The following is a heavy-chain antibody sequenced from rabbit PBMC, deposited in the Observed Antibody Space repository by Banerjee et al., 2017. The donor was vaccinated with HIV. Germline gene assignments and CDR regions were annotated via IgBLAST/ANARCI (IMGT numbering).Heavy chain of an antibody. V-gene: IGHV1S45*01. D-gene: IGHD4-1*01. Sequence: QEQLEESGGDLVKPEGSLTLTCTASGFSFSNGYYMCWVSQAPGKGLEWIGCIDAGSSGNTNYASWAKGRFTISKTSSTTVTLQMTSLTAADTATYFCARDLAGVTGWNFGLWGPGTLVTVS. J-gene: IGHJ4*01. CDR3: ARDLAGVTGWNFGL. CDR2: IDAGSSGNT. CDR1: GFSFSNGYY.